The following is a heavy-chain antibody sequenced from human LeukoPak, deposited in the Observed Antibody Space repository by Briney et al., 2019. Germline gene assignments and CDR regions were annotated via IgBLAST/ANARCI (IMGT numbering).Heavy chain of an antibody. CDR2: IYYSGST. Sequence: PSETLSLTCTVSGGSISSYYWSWIRQPPGKGLEWIGYIYYSGSTNYNPSLKSRVTISVDTSKNQFSLKLSSVTAADTAVYYCARVPILGVVNQDYWGQGTLVTVSS. CDR3: ARVPILGVVNQDY. V-gene: IGHV4-59*01. CDR1: GGSISSYY. J-gene: IGHJ4*02. D-gene: IGHD3-3*01.